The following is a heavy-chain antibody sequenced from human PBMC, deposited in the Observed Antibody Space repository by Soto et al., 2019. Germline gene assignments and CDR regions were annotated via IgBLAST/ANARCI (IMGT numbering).Heavy chain of an antibody. CDR1: GGSISGYY. CDR2: IYSGNT. V-gene: IGHV4-59*01. Sequence: SETLSLTCTISGGSISGYYWTWIRQSPGKGLEYIGYIYSGNTNYNPSLNSRVTISVDTSKNQFSLKLSSVTTADTAVYYCARADGSGSHYYYYGLDVWGQGTTVTVSS. CDR3: ARADGSGSHYYYYGLDV. J-gene: IGHJ6*02. D-gene: IGHD3-10*01.